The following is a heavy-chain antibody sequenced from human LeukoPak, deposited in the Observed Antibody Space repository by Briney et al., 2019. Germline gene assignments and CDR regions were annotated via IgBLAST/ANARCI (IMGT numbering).Heavy chain of an antibody. CDR3: ARKSSGGDWS. Sequence: PSETLSLTCAVSGYSISSSNWWGWIRQPPGQGLEWIGYIYYSGSTYYNPSLKSRVTMSVDTSKNQFSLKLSSVTAVDTAVYYCARKSSGGDWSWGQGTLVTVSS. J-gene: IGHJ4*02. CDR1: GYSISSSNW. CDR2: IYYSGST. V-gene: IGHV4-28*01. D-gene: IGHD2-21*01.